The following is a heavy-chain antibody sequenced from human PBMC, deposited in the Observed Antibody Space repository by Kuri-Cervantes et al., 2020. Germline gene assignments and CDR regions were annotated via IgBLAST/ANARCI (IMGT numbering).Heavy chain of an antibody. J-gene: IGHJ4*02. V-gene: IGHV4-59*01. D-gene: IGHD3-9*01. CDR1: GCAISSYY. CDR3: AREDRDYDILTGYTGYYFDY. Sequence: SETLSLTCTVSGCAISSYYWSCIRQPPGKGLEWVGYICYSGNTNYNPALKSRVTISVDTSKNQFSLKLSSVTAADTAVYYCAREDRDYDILTGYTGYYFDYWGQGTLVTVSS. CDR2: ICYSGNT.